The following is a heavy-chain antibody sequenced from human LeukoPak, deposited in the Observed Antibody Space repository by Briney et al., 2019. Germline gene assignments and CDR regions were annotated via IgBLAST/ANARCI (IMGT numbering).Heavy chain of an antibody. CDR2: IYSGGST. Sequence: GGSLRLSCAASGFTVSSTYISWVRQAPGKRLELVSLIYSGGSTYYADSVKGRFTISRDNSKNTLYLQMNSLRAEDTAVYYCARGGADYWGQGTLVTVSS. CDR1: GFTVSSTY. CDR3: ARGGADY. V-gene: IGHV3-66*01. J-gene: IGHJ4*02. D-gene: IGHD5-12*01.